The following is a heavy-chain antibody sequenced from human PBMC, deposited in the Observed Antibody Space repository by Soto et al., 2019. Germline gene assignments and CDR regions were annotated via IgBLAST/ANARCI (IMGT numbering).Heavy chain of an antibody. V-gene: IGHV1-69*06. CDR3: ARDQSGSYIFDY. D-gene: IGHD1-26*01. J-gene: IGHJ4*02. CDR2: IIPIFGTA. CDR1: GGTFSSYA. Sequence: SLKVSCKSSGGTFSSYAISWVRQAPGQGLEWMGGIIPIFGTANYAQKFQGRVTITADKSTSTAYMELSSLRSEDTAVYYCARDQSGSYIFDYWGQGTLVTVS.